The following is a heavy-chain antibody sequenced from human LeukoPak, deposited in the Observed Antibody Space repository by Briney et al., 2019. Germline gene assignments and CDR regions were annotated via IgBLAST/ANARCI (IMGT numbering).Heavy chain of an antibody. CDR1: GGSISSGGYY. D-gene: IGHD6-13*01. Sequence: SQTLSLTCTVSGGSISSGGYYWSWIRKPPGRGLEWIGYIYHSGSTYYNPSLKSRVTISVDRSKNQFSLKLSSVTAADTAVYYCARDRDSSSWKYWGQGTLVTVSS. CDR2: IYHSGST. V-gene: IGHV4-30-2*01. J-gene: IGHJ4*02. CDR3: ARDRDSSSWKY.